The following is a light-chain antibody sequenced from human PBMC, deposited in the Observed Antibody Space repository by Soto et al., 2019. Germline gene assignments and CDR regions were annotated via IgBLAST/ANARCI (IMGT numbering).Light chain of an antibody. CDR2: LNSDGSH. J-gene: IGLJ3*02. CDR1: SGHSSYA. Sequence: QTVVTQSPSASASLGASVKLTCTLSSGHSSYAIAWHQQQPEKGPRYLMKLNSDGSHSKGDGIPDRISGSSSGAERYLTISGLQSEDEADYYCQTWGTGLLVFGGGTKLTVL. CDR3: QTWGTGLLV. V-gene: IGLV4-69*01.